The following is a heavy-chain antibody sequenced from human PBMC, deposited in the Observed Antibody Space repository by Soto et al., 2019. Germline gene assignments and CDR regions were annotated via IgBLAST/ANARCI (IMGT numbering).Heavy chain of an antibody. V-gene: IGHV4-34*01. J-gene: IGHJ4*02. CDR3: ARTGSGWENFDY. D-gene: IGHD6-19*01. Sequence: SLTCGVYGGSFSGYYWSWIREPPGKGLEWIGEINHSGSTNYNPSLKSRVTISVDTSKNQFSLKLSSVTAADTAVYYCARTGSGWENFDYWGQGTLVTVSS. CDR2: INHSGST. CDR1: GGSFSGYY.